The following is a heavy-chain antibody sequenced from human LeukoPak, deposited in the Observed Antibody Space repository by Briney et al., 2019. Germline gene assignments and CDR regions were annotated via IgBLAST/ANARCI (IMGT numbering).Heavy chain of an antibody. D-gene: IGHD1-26*01. CDR1: GVTFCSYE. CDR3: AGDGGSGSYPRY. V-gene: IGHV3-48*03. J-gene: IGHJ4*02. Sequence: PGGSLRLSCAASGVTFCSYEMNWVRQAPGKGLEWLSYSTSSGRTIYYADSVKGRFTISRDNAKNSLYLQMNSLRAEDTAVYYCAGDGGSGSYPRYWGQGTLVTVSS. CDR2: STSSGRTI.